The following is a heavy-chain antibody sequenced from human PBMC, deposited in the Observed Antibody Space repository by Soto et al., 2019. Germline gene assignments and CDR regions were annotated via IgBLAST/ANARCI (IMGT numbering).Heavy chain of an antibody. D-gene: IGHD3-10*01. CDR2: IYHGGST. Sequence: SETLSLTCTASGSAISRSNWLDWVRQPPGKGLEWIGEIYHGGSTNYNPSLKSRVTISVDKSKNQFSLKLTSVTAADTAVYYCARSYFGADYWGQGALVTVSS. J-gene: IGHJ4*02. CDR3: ARSYFGADY. V-gene: IGHV4-4*02. CDR1: GSAISRSNW.